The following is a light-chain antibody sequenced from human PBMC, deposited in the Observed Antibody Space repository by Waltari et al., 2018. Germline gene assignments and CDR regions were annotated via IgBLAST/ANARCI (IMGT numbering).Light chain of an antibody. CDR2: GST. CDR1: GSNIGAGYD. CDR3: QSYDTSLSVV. V-gene: IGLV1-40*01. J-gene: IGLJ3*02. Sequence: QSVLTQPPSVSGAPGQRVTISCTGSGSNIGAGYDVHWYQQLPRAAPKLLISGSTSRRLGVPARCLGSTSGTSASLAITGLQAEDEADYYCQSYDTSLSVVFGGGTKLTVL.